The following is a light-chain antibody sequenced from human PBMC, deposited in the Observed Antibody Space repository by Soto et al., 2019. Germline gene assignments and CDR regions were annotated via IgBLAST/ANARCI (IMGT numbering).Light chain of an antibody. Sequence: QSALTQPASVSGSPGQSITISRTGTSSDVGGYNSVSWYQQHPGKAPKLMIYEVSNRPSGISNRFSGSKSGNTASLTISGLQTEDEADYYCNSYTSSSTPYVFGTGTKVTVL. CDR2: EVS. V-gene: IGLV2-14*01. CDR3: NSYTSSSTPYV. J-gene: IGLJ1*01. CDR1: SSDVGGYNS.